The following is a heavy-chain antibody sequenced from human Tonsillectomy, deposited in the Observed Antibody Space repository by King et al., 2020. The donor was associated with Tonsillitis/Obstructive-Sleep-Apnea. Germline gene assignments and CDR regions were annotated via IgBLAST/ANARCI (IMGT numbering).Heavy chain of an antibody. Sequence: MQLVQSGSELKKPGASVKVSCRASGYTFTNYTMNWVRQAPGQGLEWMGWINTNTGNPTYAQGFTGRFVFSLDTSVSTAYLQISSLKAEDTAVYYCARVKAIVATTPPYPSYYYMDVGGKGTPVGVSS. V-gene: IGHV7-4-1*02. CDR3: ARVKAIVATTPPYPSYYYMDV. J-gene: IGHJ6*03. D-gene: IGHD5-12*01. CDR2: INTNTGNP. CDR1: GYTFTNYT.